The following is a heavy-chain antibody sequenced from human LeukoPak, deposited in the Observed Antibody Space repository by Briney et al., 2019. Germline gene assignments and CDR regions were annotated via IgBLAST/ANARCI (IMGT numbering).Heavy chain of an antibody. CDR1: VGTFSSYA. V-gene: IGHV1-69*05. J-gene: IGHJ4*02. Sequence: ASVKVSCKASVGTFSSYAISWVRQAPGQGLERMGGVIPIFGTANYAQKFQGRVTITTDESTSTAYMELSSLRSEDTAVYYCARSSLGYCTNGVCFAFDYWGQGTLVTVSS. CDR3: ARSSLGYCTNGVCFAFDY. D-gene: IGHD2-8*01. CDR2: VIPIFGTA.